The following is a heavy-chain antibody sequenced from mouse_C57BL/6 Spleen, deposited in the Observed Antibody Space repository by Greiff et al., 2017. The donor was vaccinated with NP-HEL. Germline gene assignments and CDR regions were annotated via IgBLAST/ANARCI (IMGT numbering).Heavy chain of an antibody. V-gene: IGHV5-9*01. D-gene: IGHD1-1*01. CDR1: GFTFSSYT. J-gene: IGHJ3*01. Sequence: EVQLVESGGGLVKPGGSLKLSCAASGFTFSSYTMSWVRQTPEKRLEWVATISGGGGNTYYPDSVKGRFTISRDNAKNTLYLQMSSLRSEDTALYYCARHITTVETWFAYWGQGTLVTVSA. CDR2: ISGGGGNT. CDR3: ARHITTVETWFAY.